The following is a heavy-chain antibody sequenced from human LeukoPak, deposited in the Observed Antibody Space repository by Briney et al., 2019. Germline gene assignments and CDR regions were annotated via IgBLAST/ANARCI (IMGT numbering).Heavy chain of an antibody. V-gene: IGHV4-38-2*02. Sequence: SETLSLTCTVSDYSISSSYYWGWIRQPPGKGLEWFGIIYHSGSTYYNPSLKSRVTISVDTSKNQFSLKLSSVTAADTAVYYCARDFVGFDPWGQGTLVTVSS. CDR2: IYHSGST. CDR1: DYSISSSYY. D-gene: IGHD2-21*01. J-gene: IGHJ5*02. CDR3: ARDFVGFDP.